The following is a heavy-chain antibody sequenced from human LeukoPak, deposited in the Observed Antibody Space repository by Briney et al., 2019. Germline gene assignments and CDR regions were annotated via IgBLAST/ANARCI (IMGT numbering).Heavy chain of an antibody. V-gene: IGHV3-74*01. Sequence: GGSLRLSCAASGFSLSSHVMHWVRQAPGKGLVWVSRIIREGTGTDYADSVKGRFTISRDNSKNTLYLQMNSLRAEDTAVYYCAKQWFGELLFGDYFDYWGQGTLVTVSS. CDR1: GFSLSSHV. CDR3: AKQWFGELLFGDYFDY. J-gene: IGHJ4*02. D-gene: IGHD3-10*01. CDR2: IIREGTGT.